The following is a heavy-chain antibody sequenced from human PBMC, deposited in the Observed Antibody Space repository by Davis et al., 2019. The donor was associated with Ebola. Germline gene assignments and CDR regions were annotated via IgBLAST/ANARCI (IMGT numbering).Heavy chain of an antibody. Sequence: ASVKVSCKASGYTFSDYGIGWVRQAPGQRLEWMGWISSYNGKTNYAQKFQGRVTMTVDTSTTTAYVELRSLRSDDTAVYYCARGVAVALDPWGQGTLVTVSS. J-gene: IGHJ5*02. CDR3: ARGVAVALDP. V-gene: IGHV1-18*04. CDR2: ISSYNGKT. D-gene: IGHD6-19*01. CDR1: GYTFSDYG.